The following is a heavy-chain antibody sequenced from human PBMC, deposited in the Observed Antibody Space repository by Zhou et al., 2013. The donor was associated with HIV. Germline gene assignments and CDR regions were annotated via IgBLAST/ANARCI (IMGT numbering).Heavy chain of an antibody. CDR3: AREVNWKQTLYYFDY. CDR2: INPNSGGT. V-gene: IGHV1-2*02. CDR1: GNTFTDYY. Sequence: QVQLVQSGAEVKKPGASVKVSCKASGNTFTDYYMHWVRQAPGQGLEWMGWINPNSGGTNYAQKFQGRVTMTRDTSISTAYMELRRLRSDDTAVYYCAREVNWKQTLYYFDYWGQGTLVTVSA. J-gene: IGHJ4*02. D-gene: IGHD1-1*01.